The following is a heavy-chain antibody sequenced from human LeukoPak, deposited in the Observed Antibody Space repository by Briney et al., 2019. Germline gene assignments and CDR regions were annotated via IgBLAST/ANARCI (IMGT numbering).Heavy chain of an antibody. CDR2: INPNSAKT. V-gene: IGHV1-8*01. D-gene: IGHD4-23*01. Sequence: GASVKVSCKASGYTFTSYDINWVRQATGQGLEWMAWINPNSAKTGFAQTFQGRVTMTRNTSISTAYFELSSLDSEDTAVYYRATSVVTPTDWGQGTLVIVSS. CDR1: GYTFTSYD. J-gene: IGHJ4*02. CDR3: ATSVVTPTD.